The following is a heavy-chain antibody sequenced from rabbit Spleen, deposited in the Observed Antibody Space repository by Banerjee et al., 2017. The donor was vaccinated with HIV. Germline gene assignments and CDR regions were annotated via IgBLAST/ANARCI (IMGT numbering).Heavy chain of an antibody. CDR3: ARDLVDAIGWNFNL. J-gene: IGHJ4*01. Sequence: QSLEESGGDLVTPGASLTLTCKASGVSLNDKDVMCWVRQAPGKGLEWIACINIVTGRSVYASWAKGRFTMSRTSSTTVTLQMTGLTAADTATYFCARDLVDAIGWNFNLWGPGTLVTVS. V-gene: IGHV1S40*01. CDR1: GVSLNDKDV. CDR2: INIVTGRS. D-gene: IGHD6-1*01.